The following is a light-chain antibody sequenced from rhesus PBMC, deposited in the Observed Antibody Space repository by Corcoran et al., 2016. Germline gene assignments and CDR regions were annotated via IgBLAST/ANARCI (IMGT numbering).Light chain of an antibody. CDR2: KVS. CDR3: VQGTHWPLT. V-gene: IGKV2S9*01. CDR1: QSLVHTDGKTY. Sequence: DVVMTQSPLSLAVTPGQPASISCRSSQSLVHTDGKTYLAWLQQKPGQPPRRLIYKVSYRESGVPDRFSGNGAGTEFTQKCRSVETGDVGIYYCVQGTHWPLTFGGGTKVEI. J-gene: IGKJ4*01.